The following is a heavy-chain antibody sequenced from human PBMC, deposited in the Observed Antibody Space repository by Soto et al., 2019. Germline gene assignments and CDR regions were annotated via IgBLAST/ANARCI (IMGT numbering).Heavy chain of an antibody. V-gene: IGHV4-59*01. D-gene: IGHD5-12*01. CDR1: GVTISTYC. CDR2: NYHSETP. J-gene: IGHJ5*02. Sequence: PSETLSLTCAVSGVTISTYCWSWIRQPPGKGLEWNGYNYHSETPSNNPSLKSRVTISVDTSKNQFSLRLTSATAADTAIYYCVREAYSGYEQAIHHWGQGTLVTVSS. CDR3: VREAYSGYEQAIHH.